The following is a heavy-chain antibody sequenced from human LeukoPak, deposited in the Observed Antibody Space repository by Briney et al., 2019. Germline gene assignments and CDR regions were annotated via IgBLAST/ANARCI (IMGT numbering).Heavy chain of an antibody. Sequence: SETLSLTCAVYGGSFSDYYWSWIRQPPGKGLEWIGEINHSGSTNYNPSLKSRVTISVDTSKNQSSLKLSSVTAADTALYYCARSEYFGAYMDVWGKGTTVTISS. CDR1: GGSFSDYY. CDR3: ARSEYFGAYMDV. D-gene: IGHD2/OR15-2a*01. CDR2: INHSGST. V-gene: IGHV4-34*01. J-gene: IGHJ6*03.